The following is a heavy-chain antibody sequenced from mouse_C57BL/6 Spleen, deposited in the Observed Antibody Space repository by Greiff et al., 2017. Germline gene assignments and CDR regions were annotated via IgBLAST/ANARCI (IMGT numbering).Heavy chain of an antibody. CDR1: GYTFTSYW. CDR2: IDPNSGGT. Sequence: QVQLQQPGAELVKPGASVTLSCKASGYTFTSYWMHWVKQRPGRGLEWIGRIDPNSGGTKYNEKFKSKATLTVDKPSSTAYMQLSSLTSEDSAVYYCGRGGIYYYGSRDYYAMDDWGQGTSVTVSS. J-gene: IGHJ4*01. CDR3: GRGGIYYYGSRDYYAMDD. V-gene: IGHV1-72*01. D-gene: IGHD1-1*01.